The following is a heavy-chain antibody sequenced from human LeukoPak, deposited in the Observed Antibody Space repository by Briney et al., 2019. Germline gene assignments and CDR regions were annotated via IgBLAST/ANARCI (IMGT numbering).Heavy chain of an antibody. CDR2: IIPIFGTA. CDR1: GGTFSSYA. V-gene: IGHV1-69*06. J-gene: IGHJ4*02. CDR3: ATSGRKWELLRAFDY. D-gene: IGHD1-26*01. Sequence: GSPVKVSCKASGGTFSSYAISWVRQAPGQGLEWMGGIIPIFGTANYAQKFQGRVTMTEDTSTDTAYMELSSLRSEDTAVYYCATSGRKWELLRAFDYWGQGTLVTVSS.